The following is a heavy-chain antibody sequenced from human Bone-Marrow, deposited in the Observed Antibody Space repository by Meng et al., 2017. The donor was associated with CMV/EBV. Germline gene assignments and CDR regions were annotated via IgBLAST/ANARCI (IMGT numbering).Heavy chain of an antibody. J-gene: IGHJ6*02. CDR2: IYYSGST. CDR1: GGSISSSSYY. V-gene: IGHV4-39*01. D-gene: IGHD3-3*01. Sequence: SEPLSLTCTVSGGSISSSSYYWGWIRQPPGKGLEWIGSIYYSGSTYYNPSLKSRVTISVDTSKNQFSLKLSSVTAADTAVYYCARVTYYDFWSGYYIDYYYGMDVWGQGTTVTVSS. CDR3: ARVTYYDFWSGYYIDYYYGMDV.